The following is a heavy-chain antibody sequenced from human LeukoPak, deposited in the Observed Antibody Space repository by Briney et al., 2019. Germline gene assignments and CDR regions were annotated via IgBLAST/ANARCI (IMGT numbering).Heavy chain of an antibody. CDR2: ISPSGGST. J-gene: IGHJ4*02. CDR3: ASGLGYCSGGSCYGVGHYFDY. D-gene: IGHD2-15*01. Sequence: ASVKVSCKASGYTFTSYYMHWVRQAPGQGLEWMGIISPSGGSTSYAQKFQGRVTMTRDMSTSTVYMELSSLRSEDTAVYYCASGLGYCSGGSCYGVGHYFDYWGQGTLVTVSS. V-gene: IGHV1-46*01. CDR1: GYTFTSYY.